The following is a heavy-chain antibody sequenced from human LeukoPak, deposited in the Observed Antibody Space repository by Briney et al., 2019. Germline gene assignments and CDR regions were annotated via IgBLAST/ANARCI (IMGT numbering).Heavy chain of an antibody. J-gene: IGHJ4*02. CDR2: ISHDGFI. CDR3: ARDWVYKIDY. D-gene: IGHD5-24*01. Sequence: GGSLRLSCETAGFTFSSYVTHWVRRTPGKGLVWVSRISHDGFISYADSVKGRFTISRDNAKNTLILQMNSLRAEDTAVYYCARDWVYKIDYWGRGTLVTVSS. CDR1: GFTFSSYV. V-gene: IGHV3-74*01.